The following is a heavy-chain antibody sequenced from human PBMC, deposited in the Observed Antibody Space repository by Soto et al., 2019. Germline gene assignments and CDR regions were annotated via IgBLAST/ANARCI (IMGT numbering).Heavy chain of an antibody. J-gene: IGHJ1*01. V-gene: IGHV1-8*01. CDR3: ATEYYYDSSGTALGQH. Sequence: QVQLVQSGAEVKKPGASVKVSCKASGYTFTSYDINWVRQATGQGLEWMGWMNPNSGNTGYAQKFQGRVTMTRNNSISTAYMELGSLRSEDTGVYYCATEYYYDSSGTALGQHWGQGTLVTGSS. CDR2: MNPNSGNT. D-gene: IGHD3-22*01. CDR1: GYTFTSYD.